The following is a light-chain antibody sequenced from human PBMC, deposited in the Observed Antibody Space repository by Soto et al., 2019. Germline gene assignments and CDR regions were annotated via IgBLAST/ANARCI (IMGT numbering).Light chain of an antibody. J-gene: IGLJ2*01. CDR2: DNN. Sequence: QSVLTQPPSVSAAPGQKVTISCSGSSFNIGNNYVSWYQQLPGTAPKLLIYDNNKRPSGIPDRFSGSKSGTSATLGITGLQTGDEADYYCGTWDNSLSALVFGGGTKLTVL. V-gene: IGLV1-51*01. CDR1: SFNIGNNY. CDR3: GTWDNSLSALV.